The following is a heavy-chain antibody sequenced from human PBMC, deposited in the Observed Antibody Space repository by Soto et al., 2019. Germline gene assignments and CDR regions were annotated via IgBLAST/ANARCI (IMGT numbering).Heavy chain of an antibody. CDR3: ARTATQCSRTSCYTVSLDF. CDR1: GGSFSGYY. J-gene: IGHJ4*02. Sequence: LSLTCAVFGGSFSGYYWGWIRQPPGKGLEWIGEINRDGVTNYNPSLKSRLTISVDTSKNQFSLKLNSVTAADTAVYYCARTATQCSRTSCYTVSLDFWGQGTLVTVSS. D-gene: IGHD2-2*02. CDR2: INRDGVT. V-gene: IGHV4-34*01.